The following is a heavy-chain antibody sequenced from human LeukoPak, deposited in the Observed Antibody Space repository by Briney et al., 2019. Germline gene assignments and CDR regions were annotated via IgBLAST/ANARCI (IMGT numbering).Heavy chain of an antibody. CDR2: IYNSGNT. V-gene: IGHV4-59*01. J-gene: IGHJ4*02. CDR1: GGSISSYY. Sequence: SETLSLTCTVSGGSISSYYWTWIRQPPGKGLEWIGYIYNSGNTNYNPSLRGRVTISVDTSKNQFSLKLTSVTSADTAIYYCAREVAGTLNFDYWGQGTLVTVSS. D-gene: IGHD6-19*01. CDR3: AREVAGTLNFDY.